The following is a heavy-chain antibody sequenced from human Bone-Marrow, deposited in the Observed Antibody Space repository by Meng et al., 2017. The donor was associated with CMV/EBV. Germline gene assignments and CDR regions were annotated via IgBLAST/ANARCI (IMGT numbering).Heavy chain of an antibody. CDR1: GFTFSSYS. V-gene: IGHV3-21*04. CDR3: ARFPRYYSSSSSGSGWFDP. CDR2: ISSSISYI. J-gene: IGHJ5*02. D-gene: IGHD6-6*01. Sequence: GESLKISCAASGFTFSSYSMNWVRQAPGKGLEWVSSISSSISYIYYADSVKGRFTISRDNAKNSLCLQMNSLRAECTPVYYCARFPRYYSSSSSGSGWFDPWGQGTLVTVSS.